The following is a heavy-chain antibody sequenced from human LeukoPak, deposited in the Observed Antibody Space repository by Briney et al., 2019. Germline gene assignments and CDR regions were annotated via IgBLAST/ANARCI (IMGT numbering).Heavy chain of an antibody. CDR1: GFTVSSNY. J-gene: IGHJ4*02. CDR3: ARDRDGDYYFDY. Sequence: GGSLRLSCAASGFTVSSNYMSWVRQAPGKGLEWVSVIYSGGSTYYADSVKGRFTISRDNSKNTLYLQMNSLRAEDTAVYYCARDRDGDYYFDYWGQGTLVTVST. CDR2: IYSGGST. V-gene: IGHV3-66*01. D-gene: IGHD5-24*01.